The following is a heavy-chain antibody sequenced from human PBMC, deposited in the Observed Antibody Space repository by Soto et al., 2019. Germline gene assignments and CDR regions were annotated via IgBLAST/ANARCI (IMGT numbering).Heavy chain of an antibody. Sequence: GGSLRLSCAASGFTFSSYGMHWVRQAPGKGLEWVAVIWYDGSNKYYADSVKGRFTISRDNSKNTLYLQMNSLRAEDTAVYYCARGAPMTTVVTRAFDIWGQGTMVTVSS. V-gene: IGHV3-33*01. CDR2: IWYDGSNK. CDR3: ARGAPMTTVVTRAFDI. CDR1: GFTFSSYG. J-gene: IGHJ3*02. D-gene: IGHD4-17*01.